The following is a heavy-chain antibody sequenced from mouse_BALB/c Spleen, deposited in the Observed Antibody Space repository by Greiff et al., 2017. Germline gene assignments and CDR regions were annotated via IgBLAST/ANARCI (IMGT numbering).Heavy chain of an antibody. CDR3: ASYDGLFDY. J-gene: IGHJ2*01. CDR2: IYPGDGDT. CDR1: GYAFSSYW. V-gene: IGHV1-80*01. D-gene: IGHD2-3*01. Sequence: QVQLQQSGAELVRPGSSVKISCKASGYAFSSYWMNWGKQRPGQGLEWIGQIYPGDGDTNYNGKFKGKATLTADKSSSTAYMQLSSLTSEDSAVYFCASYDGLFDYWGQGTTLTVSS.